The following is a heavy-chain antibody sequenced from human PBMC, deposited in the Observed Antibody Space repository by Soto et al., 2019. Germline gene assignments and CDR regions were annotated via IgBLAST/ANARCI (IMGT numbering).Heavy chain of an antibody. Sequence: EVQLLESGGGLVQPGGSLRLSCAASGFTFSSYAMSWVRQAPGKGLEWVSAISGSGGSTYYADSVKGRFTISRDNSKNTLYLQMNSLRAEDTAVYYCAKGRQAITIFGVVIQEFAYWGQGTLVTVSS. CDR1: GFTFSSYA. CDR2: ISGSGGST. J-gene: IGHJ4*02. D-gene: IGHD3-3*01. CDR3: AKGRQAITIFGVVIQEFAY. V-gene: IGHV3-23*01.